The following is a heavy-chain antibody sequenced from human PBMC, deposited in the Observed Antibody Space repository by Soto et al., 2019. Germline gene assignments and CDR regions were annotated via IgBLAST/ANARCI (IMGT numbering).Heavy chain of an antibody. CDR3: ALVPRVTTVHWFDP. V-gene: IGHV4-59*01. J-gene: IGHJ5*02. D-gene: IGHD4-17*01. Sequence: QVQLQESGPGLVKPSETLSLTCTVSGGSISSYYWSWIRQPPGKGLEWIGYIYYSGSTNYNPSLKSRASIVVDSSKYEFCLKLRYGYGSDRAVYYFALVPRVTTVHWFDPWGQGTLFTVSS. CDR1: GGSISSYY. CDR2: IYYSGST.